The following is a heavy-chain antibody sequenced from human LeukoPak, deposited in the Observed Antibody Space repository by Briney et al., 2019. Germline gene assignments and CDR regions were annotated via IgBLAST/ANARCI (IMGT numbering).Heavy chain of an antibody. D-gene: IGHD3-22*01. V-gene: IGHV3-21*01. Sequence: PGGSLRLSCAASGFTFSSYSMNWVRQAPGKGLEWFSSISSSSSFIYYADSVKGRFTISRDNAKNSLFLQMNSLRAEDTAVYYCARDLIRTSSANDYWGQGTLVTVSS. CDR1: GFTFSSYS. CDR3: ARDLIRTSSANDY. J-gene: IGHJ4*02. CDR2: ISSSSSFI.